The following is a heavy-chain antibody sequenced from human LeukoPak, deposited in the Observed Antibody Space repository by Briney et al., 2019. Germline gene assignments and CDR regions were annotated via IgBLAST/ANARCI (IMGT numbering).Heavy chain of an antibody. Sequence: PSETLSLTCTVSGGSISSSRYYWSWIRQPPGKGLEWIGSIYYSGSTNYNPSLKSRVTISVDTSKSQFSLKLSSVTAADTAVYYCASLFYYDSSGYSYSFDYWGQGTLVTVSS. CDR1: GGSISSSRYY. J-gene: IGHJ4*02. CDR2: IYYSGST. D-gene: IGHD3-22*01. V-gene: IGHV4-61*01. CDR3: ASLFYYDSSGYSYSFDY.